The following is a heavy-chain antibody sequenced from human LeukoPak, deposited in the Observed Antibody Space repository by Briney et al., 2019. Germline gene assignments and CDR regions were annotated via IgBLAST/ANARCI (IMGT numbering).Heavy chain of an antibody. V-gene: IGHV3-23*01. D-gene: IGHD3-22*01. CDR2: ISGSGGGT. Sequence: GGSLRLSCAASGFTFSSYAMSWVRQAPGKGLEWVSAISGSGGGTYYADSVKGRFTISRDNSKNTLYLQMNSLRAEDTAVYYCAKTTPAVRYYYDSSGYLPYYFDYWGQGTLVTVSS. J-gene: IGHJ4*02. CDR1: GFTFSSYA. CDR3: AKTTPAVRYYYDSSGYLPYYFDY.